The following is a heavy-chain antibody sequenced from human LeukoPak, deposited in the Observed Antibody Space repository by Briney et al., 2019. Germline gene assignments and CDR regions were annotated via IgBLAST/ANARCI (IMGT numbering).Heavy chain of an antibody. Sequence: SETLSLTCTVSGGSFSGSGYYWGWIRQPPGKGLGWIGSMYYSGSANYNPSLKSRATISADTSKNQFSLKLSSVTAADTAVYYCARHLGHCSSTSCSHFDFWGQGTLVTVSS. CDR1: GGSFSGSGYY. CDR3: ARHLGHCSSTSCSHFDF. CDR2: MYYSGSA. D-gene: IGHD2-2*01. V-gene: IGHV4-39*01. J-gene: IGHJ4*02.